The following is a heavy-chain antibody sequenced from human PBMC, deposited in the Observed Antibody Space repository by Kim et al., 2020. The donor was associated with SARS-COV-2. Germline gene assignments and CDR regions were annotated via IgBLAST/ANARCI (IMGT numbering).Heavy chain of an antibody. Sequence: GGSLRLSCAASGFTFSSYAMSWVRQAPGKGLEWVSAISGSGGSTYYADSVKGRFTISRDNSKNTLYLQMNSLRAEDTAVYYCAKDHEKYYDFWSGYSLFDYWGQGTLVTVSS. J-gene: IGHJ4*02. CDR2: ISGSGGST. V-gene: IGHV3-23*01. CDR1: GFTFSSYA. CDR3: AKDHEKYYDFWSGYSLFDY. D-gene: IGHD3-3*01.